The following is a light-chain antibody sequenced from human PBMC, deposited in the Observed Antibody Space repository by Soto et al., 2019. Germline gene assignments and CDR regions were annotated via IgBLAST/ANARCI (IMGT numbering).Light chain of an antibody. CDR2: DAS. CDR3: QQRNNWPPIT. J-gene: IGKJ5*01. Sequence: EIVLTQSPATLSLSPGERATLSCRASQSVSNFLAWYQQKPGQAPRLLIYDASHRSTGIPARFSGSGSGTDFTLTISSLEPDDFAVYYCQQRNNWPPITFGQGTRLEIK. CDR1: QSVSNF. V-gene: IGKV3-11*01.